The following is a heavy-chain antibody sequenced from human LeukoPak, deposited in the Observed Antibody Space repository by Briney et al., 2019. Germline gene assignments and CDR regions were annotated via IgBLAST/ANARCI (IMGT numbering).Heavy chain of an antibody. D-gene: IGHD2-2*01. CDR2: IYHSGST. V-gene: IGHV4-38-2*02. CDR3: ARDVGPPRGYCSSTSCFSPLFDP. J-gene: IGHJ5*02. Sequence: SETLSPTCAVSGYSISSGYYWGWIRQPPGKGLEWIGSIYHSGSTYYNPSLKSRVTISVDTSKNQFSLKLSSVTAADTAVYYCARDVGPPRGYCSSTSCFSPLFDPWGQGTLVTVSS. CDR1: GYSISSGYY.